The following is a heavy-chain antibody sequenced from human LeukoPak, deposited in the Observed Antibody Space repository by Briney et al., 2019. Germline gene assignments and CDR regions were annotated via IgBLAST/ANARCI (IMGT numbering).Heavy chain of an antibody. Sequence: GGSLRLSCAASGFTFSSYWMHWVRHAPGEGLVWVSRINSEGSSTSYADSVKGRCTISRDNAKNTLYLQMNSLRAEDTAVYYCASQRFLEWLLLDYWGQGTLVTVSS. CDR2: INSEGSST. J-gene: IGHJ4*02. CDR1: GFTFSSYW. V-gene: IGHV3-74*01. CDR3: ASQRFLEWLLLDY. D-gene: IGHD3-3*01.